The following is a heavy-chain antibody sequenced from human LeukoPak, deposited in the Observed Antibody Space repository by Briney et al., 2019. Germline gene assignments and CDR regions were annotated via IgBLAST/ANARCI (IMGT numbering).Heavy chain of an antibody. V-gene: IGHV1-24*01. CDR2: FDPEDGET. CDR3: ATGQGGSYHLGFDY. J-gene: IGHJ4*02. CDR1: GYTLTELC. D-gene: IGHD1-26*01. Sequence: ASVKVSCKVSGYTLTELCMHWVRQAPGKGLEWMGGFDPEDGETIYAQKFQGRVTMTEDTSTDTAYMERSSLRSEDTAVYYCATGQGGSYHLGFDYWGQGTLVTVSS.